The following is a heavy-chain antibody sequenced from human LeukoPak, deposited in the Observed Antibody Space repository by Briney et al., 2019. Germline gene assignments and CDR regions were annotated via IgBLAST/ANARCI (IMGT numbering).Heavy chain of an antibody. Sequence: SVKVSCKASGGTFSSYAISWVRQAPGQGLEWMGGIIPIFGTANYAQKLQGRVTITADESTSTAYMELSSLRSEDTAVYYCARENYYDGSGSPSASAPVDHWGQGTLVTVSS. CDR1: GGTFSSYA. CDR2: IIPIFGTA. D-gene: IGHD3-22*01. V-gene: IGHV1-69*13. J-gene: IGHJ4*02. CDR3: ARENYYDGSGSPSASAPVDH.